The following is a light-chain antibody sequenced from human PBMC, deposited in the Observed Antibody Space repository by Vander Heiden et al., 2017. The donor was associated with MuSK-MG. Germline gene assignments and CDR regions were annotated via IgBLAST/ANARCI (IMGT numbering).Light chain of an antibody. CDR3: QVWDSISDQGV. CDR1: NNGSKK. Sequence: DLAPPPPLSVPLGQPATLPCGGKNNGSKKVHWYQQKSGQAPVLVAYDNGDRPSGIPERVFCSNSGNTATLTINSVEAGDEADDECQVWDSISDQGVFGGGTKLTAL. CDR2: DNG. J-gene: IGLJ3*02. V-gene: IGLV3-21*02.